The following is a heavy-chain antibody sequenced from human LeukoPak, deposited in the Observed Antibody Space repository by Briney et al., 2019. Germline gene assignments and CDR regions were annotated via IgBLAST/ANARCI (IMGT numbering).Heavy chain of an antibody. CDR2: VRNDGSDT. J-gene: IGHJ4*02. CDR1: GLTFTSHG. D-gene: IGHD4-23*01. Sequence: GTSLRLSCTTSGLTFTSHGFHWLRQVVGKRLEWVAFVRNDGSDTYHANSVKGRFSISRNDSKNTLYLQMNSLRPEDTAIYYCARDRGKDYFDSWGQGTQVTVSS. V-gene: IGHV3-33*01. CDR3: ARDRGKDYFDS.